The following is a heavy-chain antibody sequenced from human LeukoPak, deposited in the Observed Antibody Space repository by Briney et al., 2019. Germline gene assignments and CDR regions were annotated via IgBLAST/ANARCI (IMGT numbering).Heavy chain of an antibody. J-gene: IGHJ5*02. CDR1: GFTFGSYA. Sequence: GGSLRLSCAASGFTFGSYAMTWVRQAPGKGLEWVSSIDASGGSTYYADSVKGRFTISRDNSKNTFYLQMNALRADDTAVYYCAKGSGSGWYGWFAPWGQGTLVTVSS. CDR3: AKGSGSGWYGWFAP. V-gene: IGHV3-23*01. D-gene: IGHD6-19*01. CDR2: IDASGGST.